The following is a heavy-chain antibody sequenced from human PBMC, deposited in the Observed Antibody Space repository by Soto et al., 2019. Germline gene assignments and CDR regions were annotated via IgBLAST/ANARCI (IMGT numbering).Heavy chain of an antibody. CDR2: IVPTLRLT. V-gene: IGHV1-69*08. J-gene: IGHJ5*02. D-gene: IGHD1-26*01. CDR3: ATEKYGAGRVGVDT. CDR1: GGTSTIYT. Sequence: QVQLVQSGAEVKKPGSSLKVSCETSGGTSTIYTITWVRQAPGQGLQWMGRIVPTLRLTNYAQDFQGRLTLTAETSTSTAHMELSSLTSEDTAVYYCATEKYGAGRVGVDTWGQGTRVTVSS.